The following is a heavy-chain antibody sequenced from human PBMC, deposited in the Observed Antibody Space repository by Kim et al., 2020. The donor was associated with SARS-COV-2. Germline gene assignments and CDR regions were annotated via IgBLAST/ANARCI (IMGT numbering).Heavy chain of an antibody. CDR3: ARDRGGSGNYLDF. V-gene: IGHV3-30*01. D-gene: IGHD3-10*01. J-gene: IGHJ4*02. Sequence: YYADSVKGRFTNARDDSKYTRYLQMNDLGAEYTALYYCARDRGGSGNYLDFWGQGTQVTLSS.